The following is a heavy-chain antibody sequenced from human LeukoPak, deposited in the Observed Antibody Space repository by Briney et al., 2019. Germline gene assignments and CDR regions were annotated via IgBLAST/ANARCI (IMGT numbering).Heavy chain of an antibody. CDR3: ASRKLGNDY. CDR1: GYSISSGYY. D-gene: IGHD7-27*01. Sequence: PSETLSLTCTVSGYSISSGYYWGWIRPPPGKGLEWIGSIYHSGSTYYNPSLKSRVTISADTSKNQFSLNLSSVTAADTAVYYCASRKLGNDYWGQGTLVTVSS. CDR2: IYHSGST. J-gene: IGHJ4*02. V-gene: IGHV4-38-2*02.